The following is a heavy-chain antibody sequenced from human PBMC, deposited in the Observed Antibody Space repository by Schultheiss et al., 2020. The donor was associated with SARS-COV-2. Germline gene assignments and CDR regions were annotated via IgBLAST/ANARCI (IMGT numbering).Heavy chain of an antibody. D-gene: IGHD3-10*01. CDR2: ISSSGSTI. V-gene: IGHV3-48*01. CDR3: AGVPYYYGSGSYSN. Sequence: GGSLRLSCAAFGFTFSSYWMSWVRQAPGKGLEWVSYISSSGSTIYYADSVKGRFTISRDNSKNTLYLQMNSLGPEDTALYYCAGVPYYYGSGSYSNWGQGTLVTVSS. CDR1: GFTFSSYW. J-gene: IGHJ4*02.